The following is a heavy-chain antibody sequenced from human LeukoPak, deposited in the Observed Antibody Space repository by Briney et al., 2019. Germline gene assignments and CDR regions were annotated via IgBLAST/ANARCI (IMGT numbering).Heavy chain of an antibody. J-gene: IGHJ5*02. V-gene: IGHV4-61*02. Sequence: PSETLSLTCTVSGGSISSGSYYWSWIRQPAGKGLEWIGRIYTSGSTNYNPSLKSRVTISVDTSKNQFSLKLSSVTAADTAVYYCARGSGPSGYSSSINWFDPWGQGTLVTVSS. CDR3: ARGSGPSGYSSSINWFDP. CDR1: GGSISSGSYY. D-gene: IGHD6-13*01. CDR2: IYTSGST.